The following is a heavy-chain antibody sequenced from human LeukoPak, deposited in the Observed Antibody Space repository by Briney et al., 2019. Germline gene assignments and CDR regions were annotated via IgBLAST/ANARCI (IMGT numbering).Heavy chain of an antibody. Sequence: GGSLRLSCAAPGFTFSTYAMSWVRQAPGKGLEWVSLIGGSDGRTRYADSVKGRFTISRDNSKNTLYLEMDSLRAEDTAVYYCAKDSSSYDWGYMDVWGKGTTVTISS. CDR2: IGGSDGRT. J-gene: IGHJ6*03. D-gene: IGHD3-22*01. CDR1: GFTFSTYA. CDR3: AKDSSSYDWGYMDV. V-gene: IGHV3-23*01.